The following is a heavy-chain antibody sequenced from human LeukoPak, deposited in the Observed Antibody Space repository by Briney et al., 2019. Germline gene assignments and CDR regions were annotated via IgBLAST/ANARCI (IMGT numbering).Heavy chain of an antibody. D-gene: IGHD3-10*01. CDR2: FYNSGCT. CDR1: GGSISSYY. Sequence: SETLSLICTVSGGSISSYYWSWIRQPPGKALEWIGYFYNSGCTDYNPSLRSRVTISVDTSKNQFSLRLSSLTAADTAVYYCARDRELGSWGQGTLVTVSA. CDR3: ARDRELGS. J-gene: IGHJ5*02. V-gene: IGHV4-59*01.